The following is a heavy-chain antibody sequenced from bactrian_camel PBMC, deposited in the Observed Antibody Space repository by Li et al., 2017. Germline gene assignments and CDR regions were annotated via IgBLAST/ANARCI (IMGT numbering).Heavy chain of an antibody. V-gene: IGHV3S40*01. D-gene: IGHD5*01. Sequence: VQLVESGGGSVQAEGALRLSCAASRVPDNVKCWGWFRQAPTKEREWVATIYTDGGTTYYADSVKGRFAIAHDNANSTVNLHMASLKPVDTAMYYCATYRPPCRRAEAVGWVPYWGQGTQVTVS. CDR1: RVPDNVKC. CDR2: IYTDGGTT. CDR3: ATYRPPCRRAEAVGWVPY. J-gene: IGHJ4*01.